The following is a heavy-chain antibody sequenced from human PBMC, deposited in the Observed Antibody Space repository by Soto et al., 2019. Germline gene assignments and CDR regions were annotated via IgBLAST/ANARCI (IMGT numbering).Heavy chain of an antibody. CDR1: GGSISSGGYS. CDR3: AAGGGLPRYY. D-gene: IGHD5-12*01. Sequence: QLQLQESGSGLVKPSQTLSLTCAVSGGSISSGGYSWSWIRQPPGKGLEWIGYIYHSGSTYYNPSLKGRVTTSVDRSKSQSALKLSSVTAADTAVYSCAAGGGLPRYYWGQGTLVTVSS. CDR2: IYHSGST. V-gene: IGHV4-30-2*01. J-gene: IGHJ4*02.